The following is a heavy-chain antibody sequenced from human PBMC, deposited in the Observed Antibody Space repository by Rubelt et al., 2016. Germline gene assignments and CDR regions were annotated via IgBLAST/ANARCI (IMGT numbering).Heavy chain of an antibody. CDR1: GYTFTNYG. J-gene: IGHJ5*02. V-gene: IGHV1-18*01. CDR2: ISAYNGKT. CDR3: ARDRRDWFDP. Sequence: QVQLVQSGAEVKKPGASVKVSCKASGYTFTNYGISWVRQAPGQGLEWMGWISAYNGKTIYAQEFEGRVTLTTYTTTNTSYMEVKSLTFDDTAIYYCARDRRDWFDPWGQGTLVTVSS.